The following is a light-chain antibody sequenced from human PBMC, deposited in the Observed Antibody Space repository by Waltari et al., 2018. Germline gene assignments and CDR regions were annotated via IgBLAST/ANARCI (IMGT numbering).Light chain of an antibody. CDR3: QQYKKWPPLT. V-gene: IGKV3-15*01. CDR2: DGS. CDR1: QSVGTD. J-gene: IGKJ4*01. Sequence: EIVMTQSPVTLSGSPGERVTLFCRASQSVGTDLAWYQQKPGQAPRLLIYDGSTRATAIPDRFIGGGSATEFTLTISSLQSEDFAVYYCQQYKKWPPLTFGGGTKVDIK.